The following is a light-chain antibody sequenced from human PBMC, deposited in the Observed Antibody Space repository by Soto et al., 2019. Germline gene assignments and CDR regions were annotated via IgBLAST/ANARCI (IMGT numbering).Light chain of an antibody. Sequence: EIVLTQSPGTLSLSPGERATLSCRASQSVSSSYLAWYQQKPGQAPRLLIYGASSRATGIPDRFSGSGSGTEFPLTISRLEPEDFTVYYCQQYGISPFTFGPGTKVDV. CDR2: GAS. J-gene: IGKJ3*01. CDR3: QQYGISPFT. V-gene: IGKV3-20*01. CDR1: QSVSSSY.